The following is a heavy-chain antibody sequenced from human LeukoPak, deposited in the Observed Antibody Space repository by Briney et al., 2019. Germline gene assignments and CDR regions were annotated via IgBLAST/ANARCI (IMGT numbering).Heavy chain of an antibody. CDR2: ISISGSTI. V-gene: IGHV3-48*03. J-gene: IGHJ4*02. D-gene: IGHD6-19*01. Sequence: GGSLRLSCAASGFTFSSYEMNWVRQAPGKGLEWVSYISISGSTIHYADSVKGRFTISRDNAKNSLYLQMNSLRAEDTAVYYCARDAYSSGLLGLDWGQGTLVTVSS. CDR1: GFTFSSYE. CDR3: ARDAYSSGLLGLD.